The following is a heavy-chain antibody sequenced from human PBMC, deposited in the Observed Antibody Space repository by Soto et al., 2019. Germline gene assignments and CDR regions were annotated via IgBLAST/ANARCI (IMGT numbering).Heavy chain of an antibody. D-gene: IGHD2-21*02. CDR2: ISYDGSNK. J-gene: IGHJ5*02. CDR3: AKDLNVIGAWVVTPEAQRTTNWFDP. V-gene: IGHV3-30*18. Sequence: PWGSLRLSCAASGFTFSSYGMHWVRQAPGKGLEWVAVISYDGSNKYYADSVKGRFTISRDNTKNTLYLQMNSLRAEYTAVYYCAKDLNVIGAWVVTPEAQRTTNWFDPWGQGTLVTVSS. CDR1: GFTFSSYG.